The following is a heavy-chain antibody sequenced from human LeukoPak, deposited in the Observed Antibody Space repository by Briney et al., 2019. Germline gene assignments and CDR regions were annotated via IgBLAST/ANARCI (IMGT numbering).Heavy chain of an antibody. V-gene: IGHV4-4*07. CDR1: GGSISSYY. D-gene: IGHD3-10*01. J-gene: IGHJ4*02. Sequence: SETLSLTCTVSGGSISSYYWSWIRQPPGKGLEWIGRIYTSGSTNYNPSLKSRVTMSVDTSKNQFSLKLSSVTAADTAVYYCARAKFSTYYPQGFYFDYWGQGTLVTVSS. CDR3: ARAKFSTYYPQGFYFDY. CDR2: IYTSGST.